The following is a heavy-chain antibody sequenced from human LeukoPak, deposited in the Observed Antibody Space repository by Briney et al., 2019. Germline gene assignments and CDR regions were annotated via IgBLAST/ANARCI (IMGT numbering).Heavy chain of an antibody. D-gene: IGHD1-26*01. CDR1: GDFITSSGYY. J-gene: IGHJ6*02. Sequence: SETLSLTCNVSGDFITSSGYYWSWIRQHPGKGLEWIGYIYHSGTTYYNPSLKSRATISLDTSTNQFSLRLSFVTAADTAVYFCARDKTVGATNYYYGIDVWGQGTTVTASS. CDR2: IYHSGTT. CDR3: ARDKTVGATNYYYGIDV. V-gene: IGHV4-31*03.